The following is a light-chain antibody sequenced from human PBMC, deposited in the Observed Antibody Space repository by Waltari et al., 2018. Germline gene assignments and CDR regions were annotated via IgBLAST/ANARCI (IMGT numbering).Light chain of an antibody. J-gene: IGLJ3*02. CDR1: GSHIGAGSD. CDR3: QSYDTSLSVV. V-gene: IGLV1-40*01. Sequence: QSVLTQPPSVSGAPGQKVTISCTGSGSHIGAGSDVHWYQQLPRAAPKLLIYGSTSRPLGVPDRFFGSTSGTSASLAITGLQAEDEGDYYCQSYDTSLSVVFGGGTKLTVL. CDR2: GST.